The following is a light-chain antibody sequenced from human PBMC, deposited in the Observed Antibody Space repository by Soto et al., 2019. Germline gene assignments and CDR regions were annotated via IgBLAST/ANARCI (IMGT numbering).Light chain of an antibody. CDR1: QVIGGR. CDR3: LQVYSFPRP. Sequence: HMTQSPSSVSASVGDSITITCRASQVIGGRLAWFQQKPGKAPQYLIQAASMLQSGVPSRFSGSGSGTEFILTINNQQPEDFASYFWLQVYSFPRPVGLGTKVEI. CDR2: AAS. V-gene: IGKV1-12*01. J-gene: IGKJ1*01.